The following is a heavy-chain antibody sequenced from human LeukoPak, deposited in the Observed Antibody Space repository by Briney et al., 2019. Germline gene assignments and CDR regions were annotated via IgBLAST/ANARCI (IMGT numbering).Heavy chain of an antibody. CDR1: GGTFSSYA. D-gene: IGHD2-21*02. Sequence: GASVKVSCKASGGTFSSYAISWVRQAPGQGLEWMGGIIPIFGTANYAQKFQGRVTMTRDTSTSTVYMELSSLRSEDTAVYYCARAVFGGDSWYYFDYWGQGTLVTVFS. CDR3: ARAVFGGDSWYYFDY. CDR2: IIPIFGTA. V-gene: IGHV1-69*05. J-gene: IGHJ4*02.